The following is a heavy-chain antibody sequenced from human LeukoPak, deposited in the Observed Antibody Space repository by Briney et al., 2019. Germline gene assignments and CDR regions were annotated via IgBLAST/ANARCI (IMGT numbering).Heavy chain of an antibody. D-gene: IGHD2-15*01. J-gene: IGHJ4*02. V-gene: IGHV4-4*07. CDR2: IYSSGRT. CDR1: GASMSNSL. Sequence: SETLSLTCTVSGASMSNSLWSWIRQPAGKGLEWIGRIYSSGRTNYNPSLKSRVTLSIDTSNNQFSLKLTSVTAADTASYYCARAPAGCGGTCSFDYWGQGTLATVSS. CDR3: ARAPAGCGGTCSFDY.